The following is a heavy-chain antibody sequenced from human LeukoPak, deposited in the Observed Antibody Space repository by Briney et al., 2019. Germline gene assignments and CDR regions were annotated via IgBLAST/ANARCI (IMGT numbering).Heavy chain of an antibody. CDR2: INSDGSST. V-gene: IGHV3-74*01. D-gene: IGHD3-10*01. CDR1: GFTFSSYW. Sequence: PGGSLRLSCAASGFTFSSYWMHWVRQAPGKGLVWVSRINSDGSSTSYADSVKGRFTISRDNSKNTLYVQMNSLRAEDTAVYYCAKNFYGSGSYLAGRFDYWGQGTLVTVSS. CDR3: AKNFYGSGSYLAGRFDY. J-gene: IGHJ4*02.